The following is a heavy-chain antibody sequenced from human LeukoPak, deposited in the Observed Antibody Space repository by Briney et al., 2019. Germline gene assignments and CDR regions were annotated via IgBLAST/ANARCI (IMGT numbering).Heavy chain of an antibody. CDR3: ARDCSRTSCYLPDV. CDR1: GGSISGYT. V-gene: IGHV4-59*01. CDR2: MHSTRSA. J-gene: IGHJ6*04. D-gene: IGHD2-2*01. Sequence: SETLSLTCTVSGGSISGYTWSWIRQPPGKGLEWDGYMHSTRSADYSPSLKGRVTISVDTSNNQFFLRLNSVTAADTAIYFCARDCSRTSCYLPDVWGTGTTVTVSS.